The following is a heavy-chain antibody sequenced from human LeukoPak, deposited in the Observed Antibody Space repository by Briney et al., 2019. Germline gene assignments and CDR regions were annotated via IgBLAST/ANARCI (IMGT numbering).Heavy chain of an antibody. CDR3: AREGWSTYYYDSSGYHGFDY. CDR2: ISAYSGDT. J-gene: IGHJ4*02. CDR1: GYTFTSYG. V-gene: IGHV1-18*01. D-gene: IGHD3-22*01. Sequence: GASVKVSCKASGYTFTSYGISWVRQAPGQGLEWMGWISAYSGDTNYAQKLQGRVTMTTDTSTSTAYMELRSLRSDDTAVYYCAREGWSTYYYDSSGYHGFDYWGQGTLVTVSS.